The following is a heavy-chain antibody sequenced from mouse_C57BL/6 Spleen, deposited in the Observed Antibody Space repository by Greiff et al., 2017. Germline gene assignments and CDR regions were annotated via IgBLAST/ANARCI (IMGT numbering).Heavy chain of an antibody. CDR2: ISDGGSYT. J-gene: IGHJ3*01. CDR1: GFTFSSYA. V-gene: IGHV5-4*01. Sequence: EVQGVESGGGLVKPGGSLKLSCAASGFTFSSYAMPWVRQTPEKRLEWVATISDGGSYTYYPDNVKGRFTISRDNAKNNLYLQMSHLNSEDTAMYYGARGGRPTLVTTPFAYWGQGTLVTVSA. D-gene: IGHD2-9*01. CDR3: ARGGRPTLVTTPFAY.